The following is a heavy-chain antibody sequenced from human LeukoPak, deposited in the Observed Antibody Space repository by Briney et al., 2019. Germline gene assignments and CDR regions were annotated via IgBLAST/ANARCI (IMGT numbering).Heavy chain of an antibody. CDR1: GFTFSSYG. CDR3: ANIDFYGMDV. J-gene: IGHJ6*02. CDR2: ISKDANNK. Sequence: GGSLRLSCAASGFTFSSYGMHWVRQAPGKGLEWVATISKDANNKNYADSVKGRFTISRDNSKNTLYLQMSNLSAEDTAVYYCANIDFYGMDVWGQGTTVTVSS. D-gene: IGHD2-15*01. V-gene: IGHV3-30*19.